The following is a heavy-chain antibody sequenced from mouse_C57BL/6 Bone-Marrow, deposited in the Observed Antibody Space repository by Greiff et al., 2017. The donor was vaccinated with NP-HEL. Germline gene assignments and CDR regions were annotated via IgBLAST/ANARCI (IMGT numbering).Heavy chain of an antibody. V-gene: IGHV1-61*01. Sequence: VQLQQPGAELVRPGSSVKLSCKASGYTFTSYWMDWVKQRPGQGLEWIGNIYPSDSETHYNQKFKDKATLTVDKSSSTAYMQLSSLTSEDSAVYYCASLDYAYWYFDVWGKGTTVTVSS. CDR3: ASLDYAYWYFDV. CDR2: IYPSDSET. J-gene: IGHJ1*03. D-gene: IGHD2-4*01. CDR1: GYTFTSYW.